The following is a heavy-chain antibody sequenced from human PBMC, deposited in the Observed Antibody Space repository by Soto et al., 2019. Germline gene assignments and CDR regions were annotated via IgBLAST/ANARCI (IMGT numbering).Heavy chain of an antibody. CDR2: ISYDGSDK. Sequence: QVQLVESGGGVVQPGRSLRLSCAASGFTFSSYAMHWVRQRPGRGLEWEADISYDGSDKYYADSVKGRFTISRDNSKNTLYLQMNSLRSEDTALYYCARDRGGQMGVYFDYWGQGTLVTVSS. J-gene: IGHJ4*02. CDR1: GFTFSSYA. D-gene: IGHD2-8*01. CDR3: ARDRGGQMGVYFDY. V-gene: IGHV3-30-3*01.